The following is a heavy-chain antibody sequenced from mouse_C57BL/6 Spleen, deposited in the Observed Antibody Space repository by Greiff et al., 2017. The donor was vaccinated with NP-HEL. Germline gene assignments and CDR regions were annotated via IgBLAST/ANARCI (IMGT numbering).Heavy chain of an antibody. D-gene: IGHD1-1*01. CDR3: ASYGSSGYFDV. J-gene: IGHJ1*03. CDR2: IYPSDSET. V-gene: IGHV1-61*01. CDR1: GYTFTSYW. Sequence: QVQLQQPGAELVRPGSSVKLSRKASGYTFTSYWMDWVKQRPGQGPEWIGNIYPSDSETHYNQKFKDKATLTVDKSSSTAYMQLSGLTSEDSAVYYCASYGSSGYFDVWGTGTTVTVSS.